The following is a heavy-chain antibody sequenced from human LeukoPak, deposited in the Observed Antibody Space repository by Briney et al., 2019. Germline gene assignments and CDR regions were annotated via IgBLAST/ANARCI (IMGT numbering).Heavy chain of an antibody. CDR2: IYTSGST. J-gene: IGHJ6*02. Sequence: SETLSLTCTVSGGSISSYYWSWIRQPAGKGLEWIGRIYTSGSTNYNPSLKSRVTMSVDTSKNQFSLKLSSVAAADTAVYYCARDEGIVGATYYYYYYGMDVWGQGTTVTVSS. CDR3: ARDEGIVGATYYYYYYGMDV. CDR1: GGSISSYY. D-gene: IGHD1-26*01. V-gene: IGHV4-4*07.